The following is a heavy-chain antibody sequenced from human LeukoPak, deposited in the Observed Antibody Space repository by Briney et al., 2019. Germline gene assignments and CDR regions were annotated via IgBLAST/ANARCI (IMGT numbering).Heavy chain of an antibody. V-gene: IGHV1-2*02. CDR2: INPNSGGT. CDR3: ARGPIYYYDSRGAFDI. D-gene: IGHD3-22*01. J-gene: IGHJ3*02. CDR1: GYTFTAYY. Sequence: VASVKVSCKASGYTFTAYYMHWVRQAPGQGLEWMGWINPNSGGTNYAQKFQGRVTMTRDTSISTAYMELSRLRSDDTAVYYCARGPIYYYDSRGAFDIWGHGTMVTVSS.